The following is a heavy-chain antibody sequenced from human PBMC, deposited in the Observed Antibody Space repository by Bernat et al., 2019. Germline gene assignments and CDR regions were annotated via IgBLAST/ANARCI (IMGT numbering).Heavy chain of an antibody. CDR2: ISYDGSNK. V-gene: IGHV3-33*05. D-gene: IGHD4-17*01. J-gene: IGHJ1*01. Sequence: QVQLVESGGGVVQPGRSLRLSCAASGFTFSSYGMHWVRQAPGKGLEWVAVISYDGSNKYYADSVKGRFTISRDNAKNSVYLQMNSLRAEDTAVYYCARDDYGDYPEYFQYWGQGTRVTVSS. CDR3: ARDDYGDYPEYFQY. CDR1: GFTFSSYG.